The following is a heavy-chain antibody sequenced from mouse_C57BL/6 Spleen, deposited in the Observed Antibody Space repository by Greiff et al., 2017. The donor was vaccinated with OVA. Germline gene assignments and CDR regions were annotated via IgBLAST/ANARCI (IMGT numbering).Heavy chain of an antibody. J-gene: IGHJ3*01. V-gene: IGHV1-55*01. CDR2: IYPGSGST. D-gene: IGHD2-3*01. CDR1: GYTFTSYW. Sequence: QVQLQQPGAELVKPGASVKMSCKASGYTFTSYWITWVKQRPGQGLEWIGDIYPGSGSTNYNEKFKSKATLTVDTSSSTAYMQLSSLTSEDSAVYYCASGWGYDGYYLAWFAYWGQGTLVTVSA. CDR3: ASGWGYDGYYLAWFAY.